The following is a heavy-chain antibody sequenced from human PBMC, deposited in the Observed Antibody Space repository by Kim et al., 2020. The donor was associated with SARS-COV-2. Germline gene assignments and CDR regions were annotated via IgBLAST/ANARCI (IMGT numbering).Heavy chain of an antibody. CDR3: ARERDYGDYDL. D-gene: IGHD4-17*01. CDR1: GGSISSGGYY. V-gene: IGHV4-31*03. Sequence: SETLSLTCTVSGGSISSGGYYWSWIRQRPGKGLEWIGYIYYGGSAYYNPSLKSRVTISVGTSKNQFSLKLRSVTATDTAVYYCARERDYGDYDLWGQGT. CDR2: IYYGGSA. J-gene: IGHJ5*02.